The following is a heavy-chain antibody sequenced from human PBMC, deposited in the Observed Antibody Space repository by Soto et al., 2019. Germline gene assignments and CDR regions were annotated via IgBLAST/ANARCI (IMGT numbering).Heavy chain of an antibody. J-gene: IGHJ6*02. D-gene: IGHD4-17*01. CDR3: ARDSLYGDFPPLYYGMDV. V-gene: IGHV4-30-4*01. CDR1: GGSISSGDYY. CDR2: IYYSGST. Sequence: SETLSLTCTVSGGSISSGDYYWSWIRQPPGKGLEWIGYIYYSGSTYYNPSLKSRVTISVDTSKNQFSLKLSSVTAADTAVYYCARDSLYGDFPPLYYGMDVWGQGTTVTVSS.